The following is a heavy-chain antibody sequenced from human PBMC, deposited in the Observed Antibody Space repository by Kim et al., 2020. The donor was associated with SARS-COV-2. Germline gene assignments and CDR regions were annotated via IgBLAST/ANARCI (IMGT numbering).Heavy chain of an antibody. CDR2: INHSGST. Sequence: SETLSLTCAVYGGSFSGYYWSWIRQPPGKGLEWIGEINHSGSTNYNPSLKSRVTISVDTSKNQFSLKLSSVTAADTAVYYCARASLGVVVTAKTFDYWGQGTLVTVSS. D-gene: IGHD2-21*02. J-gene: IGHJ4*02. CDR3: ARASLGVVVTAKTFDY. CDR1: GGSFSGYY. V-gene: IGHV4-34*01.